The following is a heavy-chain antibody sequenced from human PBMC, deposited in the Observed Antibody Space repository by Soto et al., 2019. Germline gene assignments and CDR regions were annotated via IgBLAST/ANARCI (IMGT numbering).Heavy chain of an antibody. J-gene: IGHJ4*02. CDR3: ARFDSSGFDY. Sequence: GGSLRLSCAPARFTCSSFSMKWVRQAPGKGLEWVSSISSSSSYIYYADSVKGRFTISRDNAKNSLYLQMNSLRAEDTAVYYCARFDSSGFDYWGQGTLVTVSS. V-gene: IGHV3-21*01. CDR1: RFTCSSFS. CDR2: ISSSSSYI. D-gene: IGHD3-22*01.